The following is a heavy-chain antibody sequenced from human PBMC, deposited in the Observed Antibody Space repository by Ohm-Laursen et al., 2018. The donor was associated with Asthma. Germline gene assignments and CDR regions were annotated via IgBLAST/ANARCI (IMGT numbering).Heavy chain of an antibody. J-gene: IGHJ4*02. Sequence: SLRLSCAASGYTFSRYSIHWVRQVPGKGLEWVASISTASTFIYYADSVRGRFTTSRDNAKNSVYLQMNSLRAEDTAVYYCASDYSGYYDYWGQGTLVTVSS. D-gene: IGHD3-22*01. CDR2: ISTASTFI. CDR1: GYTFSRYS. V-gene: IGHV3-21*01. CDR3: ASDYSGYYDY.